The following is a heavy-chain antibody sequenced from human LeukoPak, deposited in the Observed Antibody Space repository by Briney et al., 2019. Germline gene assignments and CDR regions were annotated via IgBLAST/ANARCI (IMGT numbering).Heavy chain of an antibody. J-gene: IGHJ4*02. Sequence: ASVKVSCKASGYTFIDYYMHWVRQAPGKGLEWMGGFDPEDGETIYAQKFQGRVTMTEDTSTDTAYMELSSLRSEDTAVYYCATVPRDYVWGFTDYWGQGTLVTVSS. D-gene: IGHD3-16*01. CDR3: ATVPRDYVWGFTDY. CDR2: FDPEDGET. V-gene: IGHV1-24*01. CDR1: GYTFIDYY.